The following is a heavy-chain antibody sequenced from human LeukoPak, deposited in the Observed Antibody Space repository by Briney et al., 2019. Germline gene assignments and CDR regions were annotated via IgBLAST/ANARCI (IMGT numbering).Heavy chain of an antibody. D-gene: IGHD2-15*01. CDR1: GFTFSSYG. CDR3: AKPGYCSGGSCRYYFDY. CDR2: IRYDGSNK. J-gene: IGHJ4*02. Sequence: GGSLRLSCAASGFTFSSYGMHWVRQAPGKGLEWVAFIRYDGSNKYYADSVKGRFTISRDNSKNTLYLQVNSLRAEDTAVYYCAKPGYCSGGSCRYYFDYWGQGTLVTVSS. V-gene: IGHV3-30*02.